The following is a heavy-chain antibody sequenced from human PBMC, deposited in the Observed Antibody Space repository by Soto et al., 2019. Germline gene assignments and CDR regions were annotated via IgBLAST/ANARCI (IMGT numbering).Heavy chain of an antibody. D-gene: IGHD3-10*01. J-gene: IGHJ4*01. CDR3: ATGADATIDY. Sequence: ASGKVYCKASGYTFTSYGISWVRQAPGQGLEWMGWISAYNGNTEYAQKLQGRVTMTTDTSTSTAYMELRSLRSDDTAVYYCATGADATIDYWGHGTLVTVYS. CDR1: GYTFTSYG. V-gene: IGHV1-18*01. CDR2: ISAYNGNT.